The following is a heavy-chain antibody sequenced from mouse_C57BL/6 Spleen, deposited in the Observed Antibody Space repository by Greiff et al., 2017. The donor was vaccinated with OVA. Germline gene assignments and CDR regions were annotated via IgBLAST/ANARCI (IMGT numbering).Heavy chain of an antibody. V-gene: IGHV1-39*01. Sequence: EVKLQESGPELVKPGASVKISCKASGYSFTDYNMNWVKQSNGKSLEWIGVINPNYGTTSYNQKFKGKATLTVDQSSSTAYMQLNSLTSEDSAVYYCARLSGYDYVSYWYFDVWGTGTTVTVSS. CDR2: INPNYGTT. D-gene: IGHD2-4*01. J-gene: IGHJ1*03. CDR3: ARLSGYDYVSYWYFDV. CDR1: GYSFTDYN.